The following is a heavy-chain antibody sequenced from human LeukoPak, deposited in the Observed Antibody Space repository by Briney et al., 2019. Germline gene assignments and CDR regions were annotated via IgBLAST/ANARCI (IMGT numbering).Heavy chain of an antibody. CDR1: GYTFTGYY. CDR2: INPNSGGT. D-gene: IGHD3-10*01. Sequence: ASVTVSCKASGYTFTGYYMHWVRQAPGQGLEWMGWINPNSGGTNYAQKFQGRVTMTRDTSISTAYMELSRLRSDDTAVYYCARDLHNYYGSGSPGLDYWGQGTLVAVSS. CDR3: ARDLHNYYGSGSPGLDY. V-gene: IGHV1-2*02. J-gene: IGHJ4*02.